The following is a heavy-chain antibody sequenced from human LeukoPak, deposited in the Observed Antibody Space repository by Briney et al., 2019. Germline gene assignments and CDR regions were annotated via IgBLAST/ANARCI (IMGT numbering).Heavy chain of an antibody. D-gene: IGHD3-16*02. CDR3: ARSSRRSGWGSYRYRALYFDY. CDR2: ISGSGGST. Sequence: GGSLRLSCAASGFTFSSYAMSWVRQAPGKGLEWVSAISGSGGSTYYADSVEGRFTISRDNAKNSLYLQMNSLRAEDTAVYYCARSSRRSGWGSYRYRALYFDYWGQGTLVTVSS. J-gene: IGHJ4*02. V-gene: IGHV3-23*01. CDR1: GFTFSSYA.